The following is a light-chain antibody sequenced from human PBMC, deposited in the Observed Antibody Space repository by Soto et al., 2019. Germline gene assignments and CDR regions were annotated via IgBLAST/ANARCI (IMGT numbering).Light chain of an antibody. CDR1: QSISTW. Sequence: DIQMTQSPSTLSASVGDRVTITCRASQSISTWLAWYQQKPGKAPKLLIYKASSLESGVPSRFSGSGSGTDFTLTISSLQPDDFAVYYCQQYNSHSTFGQGTKVDIK. J-gene: IGKJ1*01. CDR3: QQYNSHST. V-gene: IGKV1-5*03. CDR2: KAS.